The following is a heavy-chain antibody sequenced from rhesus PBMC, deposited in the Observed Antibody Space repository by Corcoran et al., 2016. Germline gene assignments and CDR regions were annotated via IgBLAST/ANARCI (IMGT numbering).Heavy chain of an antibody. CDR3: ARVYGSSYLGSFDY. Sequence: QVQLQESGPGVVKPSETLSLTCAVSGGSISDSYRWSWIRQPPGKGLEWIGYIYGSSKSTNYNPSLKIRGTISKDTSKNQVSLKLSSVTAADTAVYYCARVYGSSYLGSFDYWGQGVLVTVSS. J-gene: IGHJ4*01. CDR1: GGSISDSYR. V-gene: IGHV4S10*01. CDR2: IYGSSKST. D-gene: IGHD4-29*01.